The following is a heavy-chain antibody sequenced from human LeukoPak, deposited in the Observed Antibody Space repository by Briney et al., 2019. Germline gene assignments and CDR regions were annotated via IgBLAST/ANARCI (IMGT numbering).Heavy chain of an antibody. CDR2: IIPIFGTA. Sequence: SVKVSCKASGGTFSSYAISWVRQAPGQGLEWMGGIIPIFGTANYAQKFQGRVTITTDESTSTAYMELSSLRSEDTAVYYCAREWGSGSYNGYWGQGTLVTVSS. CDR1: GGTFSSYA. CDR3: AREWGSGSYNGY. J-gene: IGHJ4*02. D-gene: IGHD1-26*01. V-gene: IGHV1-69*05.